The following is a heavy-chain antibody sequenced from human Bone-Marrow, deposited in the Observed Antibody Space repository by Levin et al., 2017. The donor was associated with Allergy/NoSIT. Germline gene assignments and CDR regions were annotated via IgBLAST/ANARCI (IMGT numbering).Heavy chain of an antibody. CDR2: INHSGST. CDR1: GGSFSGYY. V-gene: IGHV4-34*01. D-gene: IGHD5-18*01. J-gene: IGHJ4*02. CDR3: ARGKDTAIPRPYDY. Sequence: SETLSLTCAVYGGSFSGYYWSWIRQPPGKGLEWIGEINHSGSTNYNPSLKSRVTISVDTSKNQFSLKLSSVTAADTAVYYCARGKDTAIPRPYDYWGQGTLVTVSS.